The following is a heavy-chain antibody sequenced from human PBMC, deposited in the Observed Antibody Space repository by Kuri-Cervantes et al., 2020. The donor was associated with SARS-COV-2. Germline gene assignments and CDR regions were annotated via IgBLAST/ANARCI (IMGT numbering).Heavy chain of an antibody. V-gene: IGHV3-30*03. CDR1: GFNFSTSD. Sequence: GGSLRLSWVASGFNFSTSDMHWVRQAPGKGLEWVTFISSDGKNKKCMASGKGRFTISRDNSQNTLHLQMKSLRDEHTAIYYCETDRVGVYDFWGQGTLVTVSS. CDR3: ETDRVGVYDF. D-gene: IGHD2-21*01. J-gene: IGHJ4*02. CDR2: ISSDGKNK.